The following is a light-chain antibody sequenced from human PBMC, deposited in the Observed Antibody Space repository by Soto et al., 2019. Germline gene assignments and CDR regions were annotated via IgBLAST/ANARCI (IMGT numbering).Light chain of an antibody. CDR3: QQYGSSPRT. J-gene: IGKJ1*01. Sequence: ENVLTQSPGTLSLSPGERATLSCRASQSVSSNYVAWYQQKPGQAPRLLIYDASSRATGIPDRFSGSGSGTDFTLTISRLEPEDFAVYFCQQYGSSPRTFGQGTKVEIK. CDR2: DAS. V-gene: IGKV3-20*01. CDR1: QSVSSNY.